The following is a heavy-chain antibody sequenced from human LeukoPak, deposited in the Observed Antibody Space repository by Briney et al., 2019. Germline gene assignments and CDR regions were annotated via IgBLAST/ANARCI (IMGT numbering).Heavy chain of an antibody. Sequence: PGGSLRLSCAASGFTFQNYAMSWVRQAPGKGLEWASSISGSGPSTDYADSVKGRFTISRDNSKNTLYLQMNSLRAEDTALYYCVKASSSSPQYNWFDAWGQGTLVTVSS. CDR3: VKASSSSPQYNWFDA. CDR2: ISGSGPST. V-gene: IGHV3-23*01. D-gene: IGHD6-6*01. J-gene: IGHJ5*02. CDR1: GFTFQNYA.